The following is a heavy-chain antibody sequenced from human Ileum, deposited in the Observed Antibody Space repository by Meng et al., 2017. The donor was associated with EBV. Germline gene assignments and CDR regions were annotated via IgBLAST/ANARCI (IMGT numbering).Heavy chain of an antibody. D-gene: IGHD3-10*01. Sequence: QVHLQESGTGLVKPSGTLSLTCAVSGGSIISSKWWSWVRQAPGKGLKWIGEIYYDGTTNYNPSLKSRVTISVDKSKNHFSLNLTSVTAADTALYYCARDENMSQGPGSFDPWGPGIMVTVS. CDR2: IYYDGTT. J-gene: IGHJ5*02. CDR1: GGSIISSKW. CDR3: ARDENMSQGPGSFDP. V-gene: IGHV4-4*02.